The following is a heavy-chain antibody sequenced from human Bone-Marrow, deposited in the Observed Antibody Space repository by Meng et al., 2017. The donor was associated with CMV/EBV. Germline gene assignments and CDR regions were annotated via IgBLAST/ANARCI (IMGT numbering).Heavy chain of an antibody. CDR3: ARDLSGSYYPYYFDY. D-gene: IGHD1-26*01. J-gene: IGHJ4*02. CDR1: GYTFTSYY. V-gene: IGHV1-46*01. CDR2: INPSGGST. Sequence: ASVKVSCKASGYTFTSYYMHWVRQAPGQGLEWMGIINPSGGSTSYAQKFQGRVTMTRDTSTSTVYMELSSLRSEDTAVYYCARDLSGSYYPYYFDYWGQGTLVTVSS.